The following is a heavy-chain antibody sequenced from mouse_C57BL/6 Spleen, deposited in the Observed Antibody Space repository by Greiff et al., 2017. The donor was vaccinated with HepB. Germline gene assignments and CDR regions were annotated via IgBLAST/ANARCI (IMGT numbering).Heavy chain of an antibody. CDR2: ISSGGDYI. V-gene: IGHV5-9-1*02. CDR3: TRDGHSNYWFAY. Sequence: EVHLVESGEGLVKPGGSLKLSCAASGFTFSSYAMSWVRQTPEKRLEWVAYISSGGDYIYYADTVKGRFTISRDNARNTLYLQMSSLKSEDTAMYYCTRDGHSNYWFAYWGQGTLVTVSA. J-gene: IGHJ3*01. CDR1: GFTFSSYA. D-gene: IGHD2-5*01.